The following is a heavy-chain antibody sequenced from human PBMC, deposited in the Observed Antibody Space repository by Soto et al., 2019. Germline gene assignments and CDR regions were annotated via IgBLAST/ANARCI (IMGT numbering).Heavy chain of an antibody. CDR2: IYPGDSDT. CDR1: GYSFTSYW. V-gene: IGHV5-51*01. D-gene: IGHD2-2*01. CDR3: ARTLSCSSTSCLYYFDY. J-gene: IGHJ4*02. Sequence: PGESLKISCKGSGYSFTSYWIGWVRQMPGKGLEWMGIIYPGDSDTRYSPSFQGQVTISADKSISTAYLQWSSLKASDTAMYYCARTLSCSSTSCLYYFDYWGQGTLVTVPQ.